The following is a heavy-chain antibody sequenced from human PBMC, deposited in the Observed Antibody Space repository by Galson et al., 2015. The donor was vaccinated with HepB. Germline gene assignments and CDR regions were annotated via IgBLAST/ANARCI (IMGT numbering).Heavy chain of an antibody. Sequence: SVKVSCKASGGTFSSYAISWVRQAPGQGLEWMGGIIPIFGTANYAQKFQGRVTITADESTSTAYMELSSLRSEDTAVYYCARDRDIVVVVAATPYYYYGMDVWGQGTTVTVSS. J-gene: IGHJ6*02. CDR2: IIPIFGTA. CDR1: GGTFSSYA. V-gene: IGHV1-69*13. D-gene: IGHD2-15*01. CDR3: ARDRDIVVVVAATPYYYYGMDV.